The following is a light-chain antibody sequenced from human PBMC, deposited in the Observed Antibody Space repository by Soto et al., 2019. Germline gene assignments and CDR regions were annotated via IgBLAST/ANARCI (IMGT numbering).Light chain of an antibody. V-gene: IGLV2-14*03. CDR3: SSYTSSNTYV. CDR2: DVS. CDR1: SGEIGGYDY. J-gene: IGLJ1*01. Sequence: QSALTQPAPVSGSPGQSITISCTGTSGEIGGYDYVSWYQQHPGKAPKLMIYDVSNRPSGVSNRFSGSKSGTTASLTISGLQAEGEADYYCSSYTSSNTYVFGTGTKVTVL.